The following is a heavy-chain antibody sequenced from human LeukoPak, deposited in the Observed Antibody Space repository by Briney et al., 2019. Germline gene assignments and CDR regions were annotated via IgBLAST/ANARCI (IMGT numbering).Heavy chain of an antibody. Sequence: GGSLRLSCAASGFTVSSNYMSWVRRAPGKGLEWVSVIYSGGSTYYADSVKGRFTISRDNSKNTLYLQMNSLRAEDTAVYYCAKTTAGYSSGRYPGWPIDYWGQGTLVTVSS. D-gene: IGHD6-19*01. CDR2: IYSGGST. CDR3: AKTTAGYSSGRYPGWPIDY. CDR1: GFTVSSNY. J-gene: IGHJ4*02. V-gene: IGHV3-53*01.